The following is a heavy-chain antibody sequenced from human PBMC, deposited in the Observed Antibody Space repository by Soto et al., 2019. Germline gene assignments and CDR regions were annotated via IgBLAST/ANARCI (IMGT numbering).Heavy chain of an antibody. CDR1: GFNFDDYA. CDR2: ISWNSGNI. Sequence: DVQLEESGGALVQPGRSLRLSCAASGFNFDDYAMYWVRQVLGKGLEWVSSISWNSGNIGYADSVKGRFTTSRDNAENSLYLQMNSLRPEDTALYYCVRSKGGYSYGTPFDYWGQGTLVTVSX. D-gene: IGHD5-18*01. V-gene: IGHV3-9*01. CDR3: VRSKGGYSYGTPFDY. J-gene: IGHJ4*02.